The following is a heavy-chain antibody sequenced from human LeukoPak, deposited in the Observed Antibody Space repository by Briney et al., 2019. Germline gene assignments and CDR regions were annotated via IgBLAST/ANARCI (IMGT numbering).Heavy chain of an antibody. CDR3: ARGGGELDAFDI. CDR1: GYAFTSYD. V-gene: IGHV1-8*01. CDR2: MNPNSGNT. J-gene: IGHJ3*02. D-gene: IGHD1-26*01. Sequence: ASVKVSCKASGYAFTSYDINWVRQATGQGLEWMGWMNPNSGNTGFAQKFQGRVTMTRNTSISTAYMELSSLRSEDTAVCYCARGGGELDAFDIWGQGTMVTVSS.